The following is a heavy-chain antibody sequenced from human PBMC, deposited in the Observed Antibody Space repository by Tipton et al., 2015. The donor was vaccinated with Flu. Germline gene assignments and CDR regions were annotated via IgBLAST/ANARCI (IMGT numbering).Heavy chain of an antibody. CDR3: ARVEAYSRCLGY. V-gene: IGHV3-53*01. D-gene: IGHD5-18*01. Sequence: AVSGFTVSSNYMSWVRQAPGKGLERVSVIYSGGSTYYADSVKGRFTISRDNSKNTMHLQMNSLRAEDTAVYYCARVEAYSRCLGYWGQGTLVTVSS. CDR2: IYSGGST. J-gene: IGHJ4*02. CDR1: GFTVSSNY.